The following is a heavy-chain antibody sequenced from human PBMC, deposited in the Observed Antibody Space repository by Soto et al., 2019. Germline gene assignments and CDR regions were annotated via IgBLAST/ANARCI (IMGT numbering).Heavy chain of an antibody. J-gene: IGHJ4*02. CDR1: GFTFTRYS. V-gene: IGHV3-21*06. CDR2: ISSTTNYI. CDR3: ARESEDLTSNFDY. Sequence: SLRLSCAASGFTFTRYSINWVRQAPGKGLEWVSSISSTTNYIYYGDSMKGRFTISRDNAKNSLYLEMNSLRAEDTAVYYCARESEDLTSNFDYWGQGTLVTVSS.